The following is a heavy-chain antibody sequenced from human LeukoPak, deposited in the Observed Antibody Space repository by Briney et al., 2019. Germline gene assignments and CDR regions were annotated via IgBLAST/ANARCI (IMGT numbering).Heavy chain of an antibody. Sequence: GGSLRLSCAASGFTVSSNYMSWVRQAPGKGLEWVSVIYSGGSTYYADSVKGRFTISRDNSKNTLYLQMNSLRAEDTAVYYCARGLGLVAAAGTWGYYGMDVWGQGTTVTVSS. J-gene: IGHJ6*02. CDR1: GFTVSSNY. CDR2: IYSGGST. CDR3: ARGLGLVAAAGTWGYYGMDV. V-gene: IGHV3-66*01. D-gene: IGHD6-13*01.